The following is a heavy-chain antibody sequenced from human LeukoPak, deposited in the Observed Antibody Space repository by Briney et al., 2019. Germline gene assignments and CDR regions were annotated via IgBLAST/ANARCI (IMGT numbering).Heavy chain of an antibody. Sequence: GGSLRLSCAASGFTFSSYAMSWVRQAPGKGLEWVSAISGSDCSTYYADSVKGRFTISRDNSKNTLYLQMNSLRAEDTAVYYCAKDPKYYDYVWGSYRYTGESDYWGQGTLVTVSS. V-gene: IGHV3-23*01. D-gene: IGHD3-16*02. CDR3: AKDPKYYDYVWGSYRYTGESDY. CDR2: ISGSDCST. J-gene: IGHJ4*02. CDR1: GFTFSSYA.